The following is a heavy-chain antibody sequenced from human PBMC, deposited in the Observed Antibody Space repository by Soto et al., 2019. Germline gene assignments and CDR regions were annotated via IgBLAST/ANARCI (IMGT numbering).Heavy chain of an antibody. CDR3: ARWVPDRTTGTQSWYFDY. J-gene: IGHJ4*02. Sequence: EVQLVQSGAEVKKPGESLKISCKGSGYSFTSYWIGWVRQMPGKGLEWMGIIYPGDSDTRYSPSFQGQVTISADKSISTAYLQWSSLKAPDTAMYYCARWVPDRTTGTQSWYFDYWGQGTLVTVSS. CDR2: IYPGDSDT. V-gene: IGHV5-51*01. CDR1: GYSFTSYW. D-gene: IGHD1-1*01.